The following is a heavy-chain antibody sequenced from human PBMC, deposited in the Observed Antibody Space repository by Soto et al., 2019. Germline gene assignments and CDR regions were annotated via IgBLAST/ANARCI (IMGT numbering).Heavy chain of an antibody. V-gene: IGHV3-11*04. CDR2: ISSSGSTI. Sequence: GGSLRLSCAASGFTFSDYYMSWIRQAPGKGLEWVSYISSSGSTIYYADSAKGRFTISRDNSKNTLYLQMNSLRAEDTAVYYCAKDQRPPFDSSGYYGPAFDYWGQGTLVTVSS. CDR1: GFTFSDYY. J-gene: IGHJ4*02. D-gene: IGHD3-22*01. CDR3: AKDQRPPFDSSGYYGPAFDY.